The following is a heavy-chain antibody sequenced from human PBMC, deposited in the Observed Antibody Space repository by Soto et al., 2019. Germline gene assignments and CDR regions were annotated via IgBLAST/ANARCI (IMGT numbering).Heavy chain of an antibody. Sequence: SQTLSLTGAISGDGVSSNSAAWNWIRQSPSRGLEWLGRTYYRSKWYNDYAVSVKSRITINPDTSKNQFSLQLNSVTPEDTAVYYCARELRYSSGWTMGFDPWGQGTLVTVSS. V-gene: IGHV6-1*01. D-gene: IGHD6-19*01. J-gene: IGHJ5*02. CDR1: GDGVSSNSAA. CDR3: ARELRYSSGWTMGFDP. CDR2: TYYRSKWYN.